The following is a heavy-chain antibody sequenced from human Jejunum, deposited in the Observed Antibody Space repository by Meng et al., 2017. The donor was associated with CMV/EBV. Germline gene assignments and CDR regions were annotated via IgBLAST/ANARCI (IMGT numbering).Heavy chain of an antibody. Sequence: ASVFTFSNYWVCWVRQAPGKGLEWVANIKPDGTEQHYVGSVRGRFTISRDNAKNSLYLQMNSLRVEDTAVYYCVKDINSGFYFTYWGQGTLVTVSS. CDR3: VKDINSGFYFTY. D-gene: IGHD1-26*01. CDR2: IKPDGTEQ. J-gene: IGHJ4*02. CDR1: VFTFSNYW. V-gene: IGHV3-7*01.